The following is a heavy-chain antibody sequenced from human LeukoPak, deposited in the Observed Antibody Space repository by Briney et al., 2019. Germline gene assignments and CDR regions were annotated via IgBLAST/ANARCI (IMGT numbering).Heavy chain of an antibody. V-gene: IGHV1-69*04. J-gene: IGHJ6*03. Sequence: GASVKVSCKASGYTFTGYYMHWVRQAPGQGLEWMGRIIPILGIANYAQKFQGRVTITADKSTSTAYMELSSLRSEDTAVYYCARVRVGDFWSGYYTEGYYYYMDVWGKGTTVTVSS. CDR3: ARVRVGDFWSGYYTEGYYYYMDV. CDR1: GYTFTGYY. D-gene: IGHD3-3*01. CDR2: IIPILGIA.